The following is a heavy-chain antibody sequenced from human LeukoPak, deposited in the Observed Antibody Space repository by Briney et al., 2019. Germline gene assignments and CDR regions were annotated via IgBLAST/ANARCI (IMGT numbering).Heavy chain of an antibody. CDR3: ARVAYYDSRGYWSHYCYYMDV. V-gene: IGHV3-7*01. CDR1: GFTFSGYS. Sequence: PGGSLRLSCAASGFTFSGYSMTWVRQAPGKGLEWVANIKEDGSEKYYVDSVKGRFTVSRDNAKNSLYLQMNSLRAEDTAVYYCARVAYYDSRGYWSHYCYYMDVWGKGTTVTVSS. D-gene: IGHD3-22*01. CDR2: IKEDGSEK. J-gene: IGHJ6*03.